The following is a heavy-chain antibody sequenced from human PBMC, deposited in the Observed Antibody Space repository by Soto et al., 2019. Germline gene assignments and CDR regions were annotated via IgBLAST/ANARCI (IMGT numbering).Heavy chain of an antibody. CDR2: VYYSGST. CDR1: GGSISSYY. J-gene: IGHJ6*02. V-gene: IGHV4-59*12. CDR3: ARVSWREKYGMDV. Sequence: SETLSLTCTVSGGSISSYYWSWIRQPPGKGLEWIGYVYYSGSTNYNPSLKSRVTISVDTSKNSLYLQMNRLRAEDTAVYYCARVSWREKYGMDVWGQGTTVTVSS.